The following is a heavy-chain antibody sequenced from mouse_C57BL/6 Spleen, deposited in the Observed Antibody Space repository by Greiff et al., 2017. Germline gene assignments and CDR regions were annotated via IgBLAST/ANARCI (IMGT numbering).Heavy chain of an antibody. CDR2: IWRGGST. CDR1: GFSLTSYG. D-gene: IGHD2-2*01. V-gene: IGHV2-5*01. J-gene: IGHJ3*01. Sequence: VQLLESGPGLVQPSQSLSITCTVSGFSLTSYGVHWVRQSPGKGLEWLGVIWRGGSTDYNAAFMSRLSITKDNSKSQVFFKMNSLQADDTAIYYCAKGGYDGRAWFAYWGQGTLVTVAA. CDR3: AKGGYDGRAWFAY.